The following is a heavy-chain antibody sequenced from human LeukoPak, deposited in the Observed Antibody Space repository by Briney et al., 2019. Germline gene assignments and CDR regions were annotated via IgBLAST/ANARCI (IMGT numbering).Heavy chain of an antibody. Sequence: GGSLRLSCAASGFSXXXXXXNWIRQAPGXGPEWVGCIKSKTDDGPTEYAASVKGRFTISKDDSKNTLYLQMNSLKTEDTAVYYCTTEAYRWGQGTLVTVSS. V-gene: IGHV3-15*07. CDR2: IKSKTDDGPT. CDR1: GFSXXXXX. D-gene: IGHD4-11*01. CDR3: TTEAYR. J-gene: IGHJ4*02.